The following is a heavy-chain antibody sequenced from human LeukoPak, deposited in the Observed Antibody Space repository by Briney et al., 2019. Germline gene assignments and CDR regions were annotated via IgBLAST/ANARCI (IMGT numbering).Heavy chain of an antibody. D-gene: IGHD3-10*01. CDR2: INHSGST. Sequence: KASETLSLTCAVYGGSFSGYYWSWIRQPPGKGLEWIGEINHSGSTNYNPSLKSRVTISVDTSKNQFSLKLSSVTAADTAVYYCARRYFTMVRGVPPVAGHYYYYYMDVWGKGTTVTISS. CDR3: ARRYFTMVRGVPPVAGHYYYYYMDV. J-gene: IGHJ6*03. CDR1: GGSFSGYY. V-gene: IGHV4-34*01.